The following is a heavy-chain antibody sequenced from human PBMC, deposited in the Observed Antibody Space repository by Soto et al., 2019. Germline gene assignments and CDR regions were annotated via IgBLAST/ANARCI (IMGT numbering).Heavy chain of an antibody. Sequence: GGSLRLSCAASEFTFSSYAMSWVRQAPGKGLEWVSAISGSGGSTYYADSVKGRFTISRDNSKNTLYLQMNSLRAEDTAVYYCAKDHRGYYDSSGYYSFDYWGQGTLVTVSS. CDR2: ISGSGGST. J-gene: IGHJ4*02. D-gene: IGHD3-22*01. CDR3: AKDHRGYYDSSGYYSFDY. V-gene: IGHV3-23*01. CDR1: EFTFSSYA.